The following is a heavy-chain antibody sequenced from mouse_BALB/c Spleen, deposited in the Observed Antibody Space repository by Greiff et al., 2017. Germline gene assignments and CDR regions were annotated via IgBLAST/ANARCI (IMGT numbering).Heavy chain of an antibody. CDR1: GYSFTSYW. CDR2: IYPGNSDT. V-gene: IGHV1-5*01. J-gene: IGHJ1*01. D-gene: IGHD2-4*01. CDR3: TNYYDYDYWYFDV. Sequence: EVQLQQSGTVLARPGASVKMSCKASGYSFTSYWMHWVKQRPGQGLEWIGAIYPGNSDTSYNQKFKGKAKLTAVTSASTAYMELSSLTNEDSAVYYCTNYYDYDYWYFDVWGAGTTVTVSS.